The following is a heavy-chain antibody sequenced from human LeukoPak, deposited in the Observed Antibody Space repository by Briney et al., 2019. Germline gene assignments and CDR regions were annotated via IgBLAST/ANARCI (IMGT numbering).Heavy chain of an antibody. D-gene: IGHD1-14*01. J-gene: IGHJ3*02. V-gene: IGHV3-21*01. CDR1: GFTFSSYS. CDR3: ASETGFDAFDI. Sequence: GGSLRLSCAASGFTFSSYSMNWVRQAPGKGLEWVSSISSSSNYIYYADSVKGRFTISRDNAKNSLYPQMNSLRAEDTAVYYCASETGFDAFDIWGQGTMVTVSS. CDR2: ISSSSNYI.